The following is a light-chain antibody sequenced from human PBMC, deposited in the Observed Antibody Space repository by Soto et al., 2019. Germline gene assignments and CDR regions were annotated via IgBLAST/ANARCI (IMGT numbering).Light chain of an antibody. J-gene: IGLJ1*01. V-gene: IGLV2-14*01. Sequence: QSVLTQPASVSGSTGQSITISCTGTSSDVGGYDYVSWYQQYPGKAPTLLIYDVINRPSGVSFRFSGSKSGNTASLTISGLQAEDEAEYYCCSYTRSSISVFGTGTKVTVL. CDR3: CSYTRSSISV. CDR1: SSDVGGYDY. CDR2: DVI.